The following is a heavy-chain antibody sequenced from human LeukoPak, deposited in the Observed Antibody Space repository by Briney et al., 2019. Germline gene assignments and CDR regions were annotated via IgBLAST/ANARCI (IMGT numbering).Heavy chain of an antibody. D-gene: IGHD3-10*01. CDR2: VSAYSGNT. CDR3: ARWHYYGSGRDYYYGMDV. V-gene: IGHV1-18*01. J-gene: IGHJ6*02. Sequence: ASVKVSCKASGYTFNYYGITWVRQAPGQGLEWMGWVSAYSGNTNYAQKFQGRVTMTADTFTTTAYMELRSLRYDDAAVYYCARWHYYGSGRDYYYGMDVWGQGTTVTLSS. CDR1: GYTFNYYG.